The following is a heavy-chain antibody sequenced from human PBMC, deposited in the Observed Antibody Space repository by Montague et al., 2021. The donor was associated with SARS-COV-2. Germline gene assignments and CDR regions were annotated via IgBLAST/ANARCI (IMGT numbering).Heavy chain of an antibody. Sequence: SETLSLTCAVYGESFSGYYWTWIRQPAGKGLEWIGEINPRGSTKYNPSLKSRVTISVDTSKNQFSLRLSSVTAADTAVYYGAGGDQGATMIVVVMVGEQYDFDYWGQGTLVTVSS. J-gene: IGHJ4*02. CDR3: AGGDQGATMIVVVMVGEQYDFDY. CDR2: INPRGST. V-gene: IGHV4-34*01. D-gene: IGHD3-22*01. CDR1: GESFSGYY.